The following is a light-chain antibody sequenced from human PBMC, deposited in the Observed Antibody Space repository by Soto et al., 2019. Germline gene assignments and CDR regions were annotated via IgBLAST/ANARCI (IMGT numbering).Light chain of an antibody. J-gene: IGKJ1*01. Sequence: EIVLTQSPGTLSLSPGERATLSCRASQSVSSRYLVWYQQKPGQAPRLLIYGASSRATGIPDRFNGSGSGTDFTLTISRLEPEDFAVYYCQQYGSLPWTFGQGTKLEVK. V-gene: IGKV3-20*01. CDR3: QQYGSLPWT. CDR2: GAS. CDR1: QSVSSRY.